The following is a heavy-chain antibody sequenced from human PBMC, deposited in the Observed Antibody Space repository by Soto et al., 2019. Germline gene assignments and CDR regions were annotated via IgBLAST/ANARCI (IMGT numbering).Heavy chain of an antibody. V-gene: IGHV4-31*03. CDR2: IYYSGSA. CDR3: ARAAKTYYYGMDV. D-gene: IGHD6-13*01. Sequence: QVQLQESGPGLVKPSQTLSLTCTVSGGSISSGTYYWSWIRQHPGKGLEWIEYIYYSGSAYYNPSLQSRVTISVDTSKTQFSLKLSSVTAADTAVYYCARAAKTYYYGMDVWGQGTTVSVSS. J-gene: IGHJ6*02. CDR1: GGSISSGTYY.